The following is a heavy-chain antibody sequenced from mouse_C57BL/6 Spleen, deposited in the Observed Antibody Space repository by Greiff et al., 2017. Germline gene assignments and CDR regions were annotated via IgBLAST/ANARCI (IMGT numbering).Heavy chain of an antibody. J-gene: IGHJ2*01. CDR2: IDPSDSYT. CDR1: GYTFTSYW. CDR3: ARKSPYFDY. Sequence: VKLMESGAELVMPGASVKLSCTASGYTFTSYWMHWVKQRPGQGLEWIGEIDPSDSYTNYNQTFKGRSTLTVDQSSRTAYMQLSSLTSEDSAVYYCARKSPYFDYWGQGTTLTVSS. V-gene: IGHV1-69*01.